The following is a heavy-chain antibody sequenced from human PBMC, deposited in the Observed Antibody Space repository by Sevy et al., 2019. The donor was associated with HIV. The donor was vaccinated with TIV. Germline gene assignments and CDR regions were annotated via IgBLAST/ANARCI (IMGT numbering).Heavy chain of an antibody. J-gene: IGHJ4*02. Sequence: ASVTVSCKASGGTFSSYGISWVRQAPGQGLEWMGGIIPILGTVNYAQKFQGRVTITADESTKTAYMELSSLRSEDTAVYYWARGGGNGWYYFDYWGQETLVTVSS. CDR1: GGTFSSYG. CDR3: ARGGGNGWYYFDY. V-gene: IGHV1-69*13. CDR2: IIPILGTV. D-gene: IGHD6-19*01.